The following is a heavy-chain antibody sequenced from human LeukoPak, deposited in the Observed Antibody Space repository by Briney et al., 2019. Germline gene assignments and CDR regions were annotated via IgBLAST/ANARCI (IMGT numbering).Heavy chain of an antibody. J-gene: IGHJ4*02. CDR1: GGSISSYY. Sequence: SETLSLTCTVSGGSISSYYWSWIRQPPGKGLGWIGYIYYSGSTNYNPSLKSRVTISVDTSKNQFSLKLSSVTAADTAVYYCARSQYQLLFDYWGQGTLVTVSS. V-gene: IGHV4-59*01. CDR2: IYYSGST. D-gene: IGHD2-2*01. CDR3: ARSQYQLLFDY.